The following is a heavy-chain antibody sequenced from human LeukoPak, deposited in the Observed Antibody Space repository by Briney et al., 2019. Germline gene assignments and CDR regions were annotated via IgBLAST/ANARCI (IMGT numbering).Heavy chain of an antibody. CDR3: ARILEYRVYSDYDVYFYYGMDV. J-gene: IGHJ6*02. V-gene: IGHV1-24*01. Sequence: ASVRVSCSVSGYTLTELVMHCGREAPGKGGEWRGGFDPEDGETIYTQKFQSTDTIAEDTTPDTASIELSSLRSEDTAVYFCARILEYRVYSDYDVYFYYGMDVWGQGTTVTVSS. CDR1: GYTLTELV. D-gene: IGHD5-12*01. CDR2: FDPEDGET.